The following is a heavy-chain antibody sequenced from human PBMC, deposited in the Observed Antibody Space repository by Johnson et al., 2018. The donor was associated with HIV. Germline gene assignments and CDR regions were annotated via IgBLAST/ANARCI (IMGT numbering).Heavy chain of an antibody. Sequence: QVQLVESGGGVVQPGRSLRLSCAASGFTFSSYGMHWVRQAPGKGLEWVAVISYDGSNKYYADSVKGRFTISRDNSKNTLYLQMNSLRAEDTAVYYCARFGDMATSFHGFDIWGQGTMVTVSS. CDR1: GFTFSSYG. CDR2: ISYDGSNK. J-gene: IGHJ3*02. CDR3: ARFGDMATSFHGFDI. D-gene: IGHD5-24*01. V-gene: IGHV3-30*03.